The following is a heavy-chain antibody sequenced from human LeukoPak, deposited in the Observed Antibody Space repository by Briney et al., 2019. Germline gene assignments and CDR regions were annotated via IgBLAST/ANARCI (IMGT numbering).Heavy chain of an antibody. CDR2: ISYDGSNK. Sequence: PGGSLRLSCAASGFTFSSYAMHWVRQAPGKGLEWVAVISYDGSNKYYADSVKGRFTISRDNSKNTLYPQMNSLRAEDTAVYYCARHRGRTEDAFDIWGQGTMVTVSS. D-gene: IGHD1-14*01. CDR3: ARHRGRTEDAFDI. CDR1: GFTFSSYA. V-gene: IGHV3-30-3*01. J-gene: IGHJ3*02.